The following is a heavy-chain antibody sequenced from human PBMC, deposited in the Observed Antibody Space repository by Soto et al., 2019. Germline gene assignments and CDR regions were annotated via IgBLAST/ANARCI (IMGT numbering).Heavy chain of an antibody. Sequence: ASVKVSCKASGYTFTGYYMHWVRQAPGQGLEWVGWINPNSGGTNYAQKFQGRVTMTRDTSISTAYMELSRLRSDDTAVYYCARVKYYYDSSGPGDYWGQGTLVTVSS. J-gene: IGHJ4*02. CDR3: ARVKYYYDSSGPGDY. D-gene: IGHD3-22*01. V-gene: IGHV1-2*02. CDR2: INPNSGGT. CDR1: GYTFTGYY.